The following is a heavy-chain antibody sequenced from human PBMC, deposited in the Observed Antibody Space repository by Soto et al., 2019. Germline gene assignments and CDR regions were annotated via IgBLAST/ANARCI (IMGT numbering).Heavy chain of an antibody. D-gene: IGHD5-12*01. CDR3: ARGRYSGYSWLYFDY. V-gene: IGHV1-69*13. J-gene: IGHJ4*02. Sequence: SVKVSCKASGGTFSSYAISWVRQAPGQGLEWMGGIIPTFGTANYAQKFQGRVTITADGSTSTAYMELSSLRSEDTAVYYCARGRYSGYSWLYFDYWGQGTLVTVSS. CDR2: IIPTFGTA. CDR1: GGTFSSYA.